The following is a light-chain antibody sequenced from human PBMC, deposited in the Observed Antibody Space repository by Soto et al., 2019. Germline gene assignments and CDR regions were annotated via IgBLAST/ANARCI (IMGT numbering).Light chain of an antibody. V-gene: IGKV3-20*01. CDR1: QSVSSN. J-gene: IGKJ4*01. CDR3: QQYGYSLT. CDR2: GAS. Sequence: EIVMTQSPATLSVSPWERATLSCRASQSVSSNLAWYQQKPGQAPRLLIYGASSRATGIPDRFSGSGSGTDFTLTISGLEPEDFAVYYCQQYGYSLTFGGGTKVDIK.